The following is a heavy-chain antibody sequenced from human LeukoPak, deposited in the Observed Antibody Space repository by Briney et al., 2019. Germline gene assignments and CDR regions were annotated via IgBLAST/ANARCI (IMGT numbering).Heavy chain of an antibody. V-gene: IGHV4-59*01. Sequence: SETLSLTCTVSGGSISSYYWSWIRQPPGKGLEWIGYIYYSGSTNYNPSLKSRVTISVDTSKNQFSLKLSSVTAADTAVYYCARTGYYDFWSGYLTLFDYWGQGTLVTVSS. CDR2: IYYSGST. D-gene: IGHD3-3*01. CDR1: GGSISSYY. J-gene: IGHJ4*02. CDR3: ARTGYYDFWSGYLTLFDY.